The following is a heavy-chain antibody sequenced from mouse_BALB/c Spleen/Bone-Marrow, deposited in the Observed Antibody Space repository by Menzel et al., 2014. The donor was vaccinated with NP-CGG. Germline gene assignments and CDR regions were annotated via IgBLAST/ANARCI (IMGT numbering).Heavy chain of an antibody. J-gene: IGHJ1*01. CDR1: GYTFTSYN. CDR3: ARRGISTAAWYFDV. Sequence: QVQLQQPGAELVKPGASVKMSCKASGYTFTSYNMHWVKQTPGQGLEWIGSIYPGNGDTSYNQKFKGKATLTADKSSSTAYMQLSSLTPEDSAVYYCARRGISTAAWYFDVWGAGTTVTVSS. CDR2: IYPGNGDT. V-gene: IGHV1-12*01. D-gene: IGHD1-2*01.